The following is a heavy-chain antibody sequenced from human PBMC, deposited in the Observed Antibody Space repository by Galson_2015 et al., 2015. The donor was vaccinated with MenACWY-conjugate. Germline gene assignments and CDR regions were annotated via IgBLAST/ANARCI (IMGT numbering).Heavy chain of an antibody. CDR3: AREFSY. V-gene: IGHV4-61*08. J-gene: IGHJ4*02. CDR2: IYDSGTT. CDR1: GGSASSSGYY. D-gene: IGHD2/OR15-2a*01. Sequence: LSLTCSVSGGSASSSGYYWTWIRQPPGKGLEWIGLIYDSGTTKYNPSLKGRVTISLDTSKNQVSLKLSSVTAADTAVYYCAREFSYWGQGTLVTVSS.